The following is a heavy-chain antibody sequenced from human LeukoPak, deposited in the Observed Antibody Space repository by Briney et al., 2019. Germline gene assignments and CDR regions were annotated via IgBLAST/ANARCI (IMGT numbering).Heavy chain of an antibody. Sequence: GGSLRLSCAASGFTFGSYGMHWVRQAPGKGLEWVAVISYDGSNKYYADSVKGRFTISRDNSKNTLYLQMNSLRAEDTAVYYCAKNGYSSGWYSDYWGQGTLVTVSS. CDR1: GFTFGSYG. CDR3: AKNGYSSGWYSDY. D-gene: IGHD6-19*01. V-gene: IGHV3-30*18. J-gene: IGHJ4*02. CDR2: ISYDGSNK.